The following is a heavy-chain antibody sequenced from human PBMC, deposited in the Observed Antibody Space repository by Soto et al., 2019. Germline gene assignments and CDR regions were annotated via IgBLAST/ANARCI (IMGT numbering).Heavy chain of an antibody. CDR1: GFSFSNNG. J-gene: IGHJ4*02. V-gene: IGHV3-30*18. D-gene: IGHD3-16*01. Sequence: SLRLSCAASGFSFSNNGMHWVRQAPGKGLEWVAIISYDGSNKYYADSVKGRFTISRDNSKNTLYLQMNSLRVEDTAVYYCAKDRVESGLGEIDYWGQGTLVTVSS. CDR3: AKDRVESGLGEIDY. CDR2: ISYDGSNK.